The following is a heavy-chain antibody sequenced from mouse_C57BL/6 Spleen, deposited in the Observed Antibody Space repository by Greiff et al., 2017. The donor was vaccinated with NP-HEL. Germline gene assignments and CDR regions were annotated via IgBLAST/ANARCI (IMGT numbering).Heavy chain of an antibody. CDR1: GYSITSGYY. Sequence: EVQLQESGPGLVKPSQSLSLTCSVTGYSITSGYYWNWIRQFPGNKLEWMGYISYDGSNNYNPSLKNRISITRDTSKNQFFLKLNSVTTEDTATYYCARAYYSNPGNAMDYWGQGTSVTVSS. CDR3: ARAYYSNPGNAMDY. V-gene: IGHV3-6*01. D-gene: IGHD2-5*01. J-gene: IGHJ4*01. CDR2: ISYDGSN.